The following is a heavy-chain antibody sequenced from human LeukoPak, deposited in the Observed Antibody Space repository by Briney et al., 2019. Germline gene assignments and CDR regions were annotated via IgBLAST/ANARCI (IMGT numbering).Heavy chain of an antibody. Sequence: GESLKISCKGSGYSFTSYWIGWVRQMPGKGLEWMGIIYPGDSDTRYSPSFQGQVTISADKSISTAYLQWSSLKASDTAMYYCARHGGRERDTGYSSSWPHDAFDIWGQGTMVTVSS. J-gene: IGHJ3*02. CDR3: ARHGGRERDTGYSSSWPHDAFDI. CDR2: IYPGDSDT. CDR1: GYSFTSYW. D-gene: IGHD6-13*01. V-gene: IGHV5-51*01.